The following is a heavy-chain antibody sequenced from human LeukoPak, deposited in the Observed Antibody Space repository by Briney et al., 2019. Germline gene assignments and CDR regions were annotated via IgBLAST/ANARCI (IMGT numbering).Heavy chain of an antibody. J-gene: IGHJ3*02. CDR3: ASLKWIQLWLRDAFDI. CDR2: IYYSGST. CDR1: GGSISSSSYY. V-gene: IGHV4-39*01. Sequence: SETLSLTCTVSGGSISSSSYYWGWIRQPPGKGLEWIGSIYYSGSTYYNPSLKSRVTISVDPSKNQFSLKLSSVTAADTAVYYCASLKWIQLWLRDAFDIWGQGTMVTVSS. D-gene: IGHD5-18*01.